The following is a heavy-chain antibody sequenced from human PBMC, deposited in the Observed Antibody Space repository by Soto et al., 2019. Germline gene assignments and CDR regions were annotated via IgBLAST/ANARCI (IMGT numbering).Heavy chain of an antibody. D-gene: IGHD3-22*01. CDR2: INPSGGST. V-gene: IGHV1-46*01. J-gene: IGHJ4*02. CDR1: GYSFTSYY. Sequence: QVQLVQSGAEVKKPGASVKLSCKASGYSFTSYYMHWVRQGPRQGLEWMGMINPSGGSTSYTQKFQGRVTMTRDTSTSTVYLELSSLRSEDTAVYYCARYYLDSSGYLDYWGQGTLVTVSS. CDR3: ARYYLDSSGYLDY.